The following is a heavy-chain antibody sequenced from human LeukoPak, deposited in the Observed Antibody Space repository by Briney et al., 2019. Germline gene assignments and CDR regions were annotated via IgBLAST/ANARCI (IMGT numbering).Heavy chain of an antibody. Sequence: SVKVSCKASGGTFSNYAISWVRQTPGQGLEWMGGIIPIFGTASYAQKFQGRVTITADESTSTAYMELSSLRSEDTAVYYCARDLGDSFDYWGQGTLVTVSS. D-gene: IGHD3-10*01. CDR3: ARDLGDSFDY. CDR2: IIPIFGTA. J-gene: IGHJ4*02. CDR1: GGTFSNYA. V-gene: IGHV1-69*13.